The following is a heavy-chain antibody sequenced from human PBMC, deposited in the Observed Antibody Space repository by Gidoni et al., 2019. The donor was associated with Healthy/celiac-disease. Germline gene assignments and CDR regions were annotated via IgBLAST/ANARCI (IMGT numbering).Heavy chain of an antibody. J-gene: IGHJ6*02. CDR2: IYTSGGT. D-gene: IGHD3-3*01. CDR1: GGSISRGSYY. V-gene: IGHV4-61*02. CDR3: ARDRVYDFWSGYRTQYYYYGMDV. Sequence: QVQLQESGPGLVKPSQTLSLPCTVSGGSISRGSYYWSWIRQPAGKGLEWIGRIYTSGGTNYNPSLKSRVTISVDTSKNQFSLKLSSVTAADTAVYYCARDRVYDFWSGYRTQYYYYGMDVWGQGTTVTVSS.